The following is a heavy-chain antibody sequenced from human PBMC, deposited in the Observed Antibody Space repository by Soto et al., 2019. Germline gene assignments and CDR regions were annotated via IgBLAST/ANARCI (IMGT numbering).Heavy chain of an antibody. J-gene: IGHJ6*02. D-gene: IGHD3-10*01. CDR2: INQSGTT. CDR1: GGSFREYY. V-gene: IGHV4-34*01. Sequence: SETLSLTCAVNGGSFREYYWSWLRQPPGKGLEWIGEINQSGTTHYNPSLKRRINISIDTSKNQFSLNLTSVTAADTATYYCARDIITVIGGEIYYYFGMDVWGQGTTVTVS. CDR3: ARDIITVIGGEIYYYFGMDV.